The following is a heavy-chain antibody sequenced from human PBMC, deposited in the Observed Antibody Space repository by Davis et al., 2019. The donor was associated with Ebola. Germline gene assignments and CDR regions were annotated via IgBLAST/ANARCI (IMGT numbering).Heavy chain of an antibody. V-gene: IGHV3-74*01. CDR3: ARDGRYYYGSGRPYYYYYYGMDV. J-gene: IGHJ6*02. Sequence: PGGSLRLSCAASGFTFSSYWMHWVRQAPGKGLVWVSRINSDGSSTSYADSVKGRFTISRDNAKNTLYLQMNSLRAEDTAVYYCARDGRYYYGSGRPYYYYYYGMDVWGQGTTVTVSS. CDR2: INSDGSST. D-gene: IGHD3-10*01. CDR1: GFTFSSYW.